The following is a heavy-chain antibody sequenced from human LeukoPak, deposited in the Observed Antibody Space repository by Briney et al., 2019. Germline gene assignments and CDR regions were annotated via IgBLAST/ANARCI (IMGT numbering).Heavy chain of an antibody. CDR2: IKQDGSEK. CDR1: GFTFSSYW. V-gene: IGHV3-7*01. D-gene: IGHD3-16*01. CDR3: ARGGYSFDY. J-gene: IGHJ4*02. Sequence: GGSLRLSCAASGFTFSSYWMSWVRQAPGKGLEWVANIKQDGSEKYCVDTVKGQFNISRYNDKNSLYPQINTLKSHSTSVYYCARGGYSFDYWGQGTLVTVSS.